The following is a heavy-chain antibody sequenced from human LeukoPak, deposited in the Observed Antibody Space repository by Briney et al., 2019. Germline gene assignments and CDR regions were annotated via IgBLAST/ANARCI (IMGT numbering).Heavy chain of an antibody. CDR2: ISSRGSTI. D-gene: IGHD3-10*01. J-gene: IGHJ4*02. CDR3: ARDLLWFGERDY. Sequence: PGGSLRLSCAASGFTFSDYYMSWIRQAPGKGLEWVSYISSRGSTIYYADSVKGRFTIPRDNAKNSLYLQMNSLRAEDTAVYYCARDLLWFGERDYWGQGTLVTVSS. CDR1: GFTFSDYY. V-gene: IGHV3-11*01.